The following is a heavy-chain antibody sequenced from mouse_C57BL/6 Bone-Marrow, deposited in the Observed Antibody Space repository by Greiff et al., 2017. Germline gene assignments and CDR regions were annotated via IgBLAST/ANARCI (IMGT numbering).Heavy chain of an antibody. D-gene: IGHD2-3*01. J-gene: IGHJ1*03. CDR1: GYTFTSYW. V-gene: IGHV1-55*01. CDR3: ARGGRWLPYWYFDG. Sequence: VQLQQPGAELVKPGASVKMSCKASGYTFTSYWITWVKQRPGQGLEWIGDIYPGSGSTNYNETFKSKATLTVDTTSSTAYMQHSSLTSEDAAVYYCARGGRWLPYWYFDGWGTGTTVTVSS. CDR2: IYPGSGST.